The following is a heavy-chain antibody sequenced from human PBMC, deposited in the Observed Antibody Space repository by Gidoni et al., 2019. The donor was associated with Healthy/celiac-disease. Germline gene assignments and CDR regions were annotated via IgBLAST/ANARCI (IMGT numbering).Heavy chain of an antibody. Sequence: EVQLVQSGAEVKKPGESLKISCKGSGYSFTSYWTGWVRQMPGKGLEWMGIIYPGDSDTRYSPAFQGQVTISADKSISTAYLQWSSLKASDTAMYYCARARHSGSYYDAFDIWGQGTMVTVSS. CDR2: IYPGDSDT. CDR3: ARARHSGSYYDAFDI. J-gene: IGHJ3*02. D-gene: IGHD1-26*01. V-gene: IGHV5-51*01. CDR1: GYSFTSYW.